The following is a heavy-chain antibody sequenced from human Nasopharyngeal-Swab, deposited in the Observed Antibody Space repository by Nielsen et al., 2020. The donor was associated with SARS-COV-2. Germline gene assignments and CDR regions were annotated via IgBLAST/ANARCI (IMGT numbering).Heavy chain of an antibody. CDR2: IKQDGSEK. D-gene: IGHD3-9*01. V-gene: IGHV3-7*03. CDR3: ARSRGARLRYFDWLGRDAFDF. Sequence: GESLKISCAASGFTFSSYWMSWVRQAPGKGLEWVANIKQDGSEKYYVDSVKGRFTISRDNAKNSLYLQMNSLRAEDTAVYYCARSRGARLRYFDWLGRDAFDFLGQRTMVTVSS. CDR1: GFTFSSYW. J-gene: IGHJ3*01.